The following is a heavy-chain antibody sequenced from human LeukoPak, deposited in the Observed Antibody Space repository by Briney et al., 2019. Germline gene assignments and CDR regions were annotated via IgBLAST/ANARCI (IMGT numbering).Heavy chain of an antibody. Sequence: GASVKVSCKASGYTFTGYYMHWVRQAPGQGLEWMGWINPNSGGTNYAQKFQGRVTMTRDTSISTAYMELSRLRSDDTAVYYCARVSPGDYVYYYYMDVWGKGTTVTVSS. CDR3: ARVSPGDYVYYYYMDV. D-gene: IGHD4-17*01. J-gene: IGHJ6*03. V-gene: IGHV1-2*02. CDR1: GYTFTGYY. CDR2: INPNSGGT.